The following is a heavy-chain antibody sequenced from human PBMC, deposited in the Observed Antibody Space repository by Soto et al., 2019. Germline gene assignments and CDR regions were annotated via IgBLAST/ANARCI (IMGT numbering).Heavy chain of an antibody. CDR3: ARVVTTVSSDWFDP. D-gene: IGHD4-4*01. J-gene: IGHJ5*02. Sequence: SETLSLTCTVSGGSISSYYWSWIRQPPGKGLEWIGYIYYSGSTNYNPSPKSRVTISVDTSKNQFSLKLSSVTAADTAVYYCARVVTTVSSDWFDPWGQGTLVTVSS. CDR2: IYYSGST. V-gene: IGHV4-59*01. CDR1: GGSISSYY.